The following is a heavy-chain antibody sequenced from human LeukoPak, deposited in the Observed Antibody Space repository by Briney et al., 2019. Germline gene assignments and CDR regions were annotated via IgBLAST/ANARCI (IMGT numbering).Heavy chain of an antibody. J-gene: IGHJ4*02. CDR1: GFTVDDYA. CDR2: ISWNSGSI. CDR3: AKVISGSLYYFDY. V-gene: IGHV3-9*01. D-gene: IGHD1-26*01. Sequence: SLRLAWAAAGFTVDDYAMDWGRHAAGRGGGWVSGISWNSGSIAYADSVNGRFTISTDNAKHSLYLQMTSLRAEDTALYYCAKVISGSLYYFDYWGQGTLVTVSS.